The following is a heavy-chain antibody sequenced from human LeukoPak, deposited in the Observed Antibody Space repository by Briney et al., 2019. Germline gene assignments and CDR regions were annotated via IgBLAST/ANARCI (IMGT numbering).Heavy chain of an antibody. J-gene: IGHJ4*02. V-gene: IGHV3-20*04. CDR2: INWNGGST. CDR1: GFTFYDYG. Sequence: PGGSLRLSCAASGFTFYDYGMSWVRQAPGKGLEWVSGINWNGGSTGYADSVKGRFTISRDNAKNSLYLQMNSLRAEDTALYYCARDSYRDNSFDYWGQGTLVTVSS. CDR3: ARDSYRDNSFDY. D-gene: IGHD2-2*02.